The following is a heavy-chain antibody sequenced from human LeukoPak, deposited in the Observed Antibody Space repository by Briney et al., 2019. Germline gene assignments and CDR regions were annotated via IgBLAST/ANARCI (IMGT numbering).Heavy chain of an antibody. CDR1: GFTFSSYG. CDR3: ARERYCSGGSCYSGIAFDI. V-gene: IGHV3-30*03. CDR2: MSYDGSNK. D-gene: IGHD2-15*01. J-gene: IGHJ3*02. Sequence: PGGSLRLSCAASGFTFSSYGMHWVRQAPGKGLEWVAVMSYDGSNKYYADSVKGRFTISRDNSKNTLYLQMNSLRAEDTAVYYCARERYCSGGSCYSGIAFDIWGQGTMVTVSS.